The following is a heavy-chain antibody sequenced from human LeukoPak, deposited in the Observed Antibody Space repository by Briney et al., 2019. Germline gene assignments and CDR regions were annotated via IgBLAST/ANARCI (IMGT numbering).Heavy chain of an antibody. CDR1: GGSFSGYY. J-gene: IGHJ6*02. V-gene: IGHV4-34*01. D-gene: IGHD4-17*01. CDR2: INHSGST. CDR3: ARELGDYGLSYIVYYYYGMDV. Sequence: PSETLSLTCAVYGGSFSGYYWSWIRQPPGEGLEWIGEINHSGSTNYNPSLKSRVTISVDTSKNQFSLKLSSVTAADTAVYYCARELGDYGLSYIVYYYYGMDVWGQGTTVTVSS.